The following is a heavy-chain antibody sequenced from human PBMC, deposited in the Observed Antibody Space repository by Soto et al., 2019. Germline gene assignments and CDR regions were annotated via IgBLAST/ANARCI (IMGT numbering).Heavy chain of an antibody. J-gene: IGHJ5*02. Sequence: PSETLSLSCAVYGGSFSGYYWSWIRQPPGKGLEWIGEINHSGSTNYNPPLKSRVTISVDTSKNQFSLELSSVTAADTAVYYCARAYSSSCPAWGQGTLVTVSS. V-gene: IGHV4-34*01. CDR1: GGSFSGYY. CDR3: ARAYSSSCPA. CDR2: INHSGST. D-gene: IGHD6-6*01.